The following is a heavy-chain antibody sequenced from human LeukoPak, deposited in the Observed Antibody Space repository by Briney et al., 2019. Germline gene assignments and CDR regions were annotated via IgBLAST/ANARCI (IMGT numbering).Heavy chain of an antibody. J-gene: IGHJ4*02. CDR2: ILASASPT. D-gene: IGHD3-10*01. Sequence: GGSLRLSCAASGFNFNSYTMNWVRQAPGKGLQWVANILASASPTYYADSVKGRFTISRDNSKNTLYLQMNSLRAEDTAVYYCAKGFVKYYFDYWGQGTLVTVSS. CDR1: GFNFNSYT. V-gene: IGHV3-NL1*01. CDR3: AKGFVKYYFDY.